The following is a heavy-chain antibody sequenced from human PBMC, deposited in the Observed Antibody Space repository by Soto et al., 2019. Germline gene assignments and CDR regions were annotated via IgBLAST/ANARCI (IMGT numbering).Heavy chain of an antibody. D-gene: IGHD7-27*01. CDR3: VGSRTGALDY. Sequence: QVHLVQSGAGVRQPGASVTLSCKASGFTFIGHYVHWVRQAPGQGLEWLGWIDPNVGGGTVYAQKFQGRVSMTADTSTSVAHMDLSSLGGDDTAVYFRVGSRTGALDYWGPGALVTVSS. CDR1: GFTFIGHY. V-gene: IGHV1-2*02. CDR2: IDPNVGGGT. J-gene: IGHJ4*02.